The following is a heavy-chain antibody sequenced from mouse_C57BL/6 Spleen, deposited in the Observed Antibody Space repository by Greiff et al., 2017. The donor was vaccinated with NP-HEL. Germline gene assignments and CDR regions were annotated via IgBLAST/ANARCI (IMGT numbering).Heavy chain of an antibody. J-gene: IGHJ3*01. CDR1: GYTFTSYW. Sequence: VQLQQSGAELVRPGASVKLSCKASGYTFTSYWMHWVKQRPGQGLEWIGMIHPTSGSTNYHEKFKSKATLTVDKSYSTAYMRLRSLTSEDSAVYYCLQGFAYWGQGTLVTVSA. CDR3: LQGFAY. CDR2: IHPTSGST. V-gene: IGHV1-64*01.